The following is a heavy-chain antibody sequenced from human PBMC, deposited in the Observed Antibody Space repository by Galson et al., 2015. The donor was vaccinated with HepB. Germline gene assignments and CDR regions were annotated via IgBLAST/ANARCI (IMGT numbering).Heavy chain of an antibody. CDR1: GDSVSSNSAG. J-gene: IGHJ4*02. Sequence: CAISGDSVSSNSAGWTWIRQSPSRGPEWLGRTYYRSKWYNDYAVSVKSRMTINPDTSKNQFSLQLNSVTPEDTAVYYCAREGRIVGATTFDYWGQGTLVTVSS. D-gene: IGHD1-26*01. CDR2: TYYRSKWYN. V-gene: IGHV6-1*01. CDR3: AREGRIVGATTFDY.